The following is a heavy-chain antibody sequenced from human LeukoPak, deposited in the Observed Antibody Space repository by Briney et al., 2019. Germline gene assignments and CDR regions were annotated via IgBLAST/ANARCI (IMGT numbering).Heavy chain of an antibody. V-gene: IGHV4-4*09. CDR3: ARRSAGIAGGPGFDP. CDR2: IHSSGST. Sequence: TSETLSLTYTVSGGSINSFYWSWIRQPPGKGLEWIGYIHSSGSTNYNPSLKSRVTISVDTSKNQVSLKLSSVTAADTAVYYCARRSAGIAGGPGFDPWGQGTLVTVSS. D-gene: IGHD6-13*01. J-gene: IGHJ5*02. CDR1: GGSINSFY.